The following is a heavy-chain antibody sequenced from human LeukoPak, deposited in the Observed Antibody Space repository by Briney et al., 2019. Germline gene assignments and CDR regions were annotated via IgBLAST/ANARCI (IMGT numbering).Heavy chain of an antibody. V-gene: IGHV4-34*01. CDR1: GGSFSGYY. Sequence: SETLSLTCAVYGGSFSGYYWSWIRQRPGKGLEGFGEINHSGSTNSNPSLKRRTTISVDTTKTQFSLKLSAVTAADTAVYYCARGWYCTSTSCYFPVYYYYYGMDVWSKGTTVTVSA. CDR2: INHSGST. J-gene: IGHJ6*04. CDR3: ARGWYCTSTSCYFPVYYYYYGMDV. D-gene: IGHD2-2*01.